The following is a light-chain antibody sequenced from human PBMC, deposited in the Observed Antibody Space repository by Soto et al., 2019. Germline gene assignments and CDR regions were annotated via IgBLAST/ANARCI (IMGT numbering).Light chain of an antibody. CDR3: QQYYRPWT. Sequence: DIVMTQSPDSLAVSLGERATINCKSSQSVLYSSNNKNYVAWYQQKPGQPPKLLIYWASTRESGVPDRFSGSGSGTDFTLTVSSLPADDVAVYYCQQYYRPWTFGQGTKVEIK. CDR1: QSVLYSSNNKNY. J-gene: IGKJ1*01. V-gene: IGKV4-1*01. CDR2: WAS.